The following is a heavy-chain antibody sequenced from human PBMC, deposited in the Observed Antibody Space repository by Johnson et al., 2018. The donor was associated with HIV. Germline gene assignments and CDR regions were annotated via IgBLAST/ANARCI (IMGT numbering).Heavy chain of an antibody. Sequence: EVQLVESGGGLVQPGRSLRLSCAASGFTFDDYAMHWVRQAPGKGLEWVSGISRNSGSIGYADSVKGLFTISRDNAKSYLFRQMNRLRGEDTALYYCGKVRIPVAGFDAFDIWGQGTMVTVSS. J-gene: IGHJ3*02. CDR2: ISRNSGSI. CDR3: GKVRIPVAGFDAFDI. CDR1: GFTFDDYA. D-gene: IGHD6-19*01. V-gene: IGHV3-9*01.